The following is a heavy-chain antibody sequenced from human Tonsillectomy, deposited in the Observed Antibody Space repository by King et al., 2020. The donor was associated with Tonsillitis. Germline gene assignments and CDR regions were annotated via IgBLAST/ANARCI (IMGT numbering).Heavy chain of an antibody. Sequence: QLVQSGAEVRSPGASVRVSCKTSGYSFTNFYIHWVRQAPGQGFEWVGMIDSNIGSTSYAQKFRGRGTMTRDKSTSTVYLELKSRRTEDTAIYYCARESEGWKSEIDYWGQGTLVTSSS. CDR3: ARESEGWKSEIDY. D-gene: IGHD1-1*01. J-gene: IGHJ4*02. V-gene: IGHV1-46*01. CDR1: GYSFTNFY. CDR2: IDSNIGST.